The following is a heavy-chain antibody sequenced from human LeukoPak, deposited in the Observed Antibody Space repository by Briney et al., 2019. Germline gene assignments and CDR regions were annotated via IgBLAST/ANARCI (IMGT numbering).Heavy chain of an antibody. CDR1: GGSTSSYY. CDR3: ARARQPYYYYGMDV. Sequence: SETLSLTCTVSGGSTSSYYWSWIRQPPGKGLEWIGYIYYSGSTNYNPPLKSRVTISVDTSKNQFSLKLSSVTAADTAVYYCARARQPYYYYGMDVWGQGTTVTVSS. D-gene: IGHD5-18*01. CDR2: IYYSGST. V-gene: IGHV4-59*01. J-gene: IGHJ6*02.